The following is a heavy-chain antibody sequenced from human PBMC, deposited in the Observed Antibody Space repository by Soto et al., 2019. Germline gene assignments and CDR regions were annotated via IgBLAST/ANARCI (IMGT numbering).Heavy chain of an antibody. CDR2: IYYSGST. CDR1: GGSISSYY. J-gene: IGHJ4*02. D-gene: IGHD1-7*01. Sequence: QVQLQESGPGLVKPAETLSLTCTVSGGSISSYYWSWIRQPPGKGLEWIGYIYYSGSTNYNTSLTSRGNISVDTSKNQFSLKLRSVTAADTSVYDCARRYGTTFDYWGQGTLVTVSS. V-gene: IGHV4-59*01. CDR3: ARRYGTTFDY.